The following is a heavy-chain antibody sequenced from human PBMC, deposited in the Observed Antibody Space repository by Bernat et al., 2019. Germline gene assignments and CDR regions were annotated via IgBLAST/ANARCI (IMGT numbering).Heavy chain of an antibody. CDR3: AKDREIVATISDY. J-gene: IGHJ4*02. Sequence: QVQLVESGGGVVQPGRSLRLSCAASGFTFSSYAMHWVRQAPGKGLEWVAVISYDGSNKYYADSVKGRFTISRDNSKNTLYLQMNSLRAEDTAVYYCAKDREIVATISDYWGQGTLVTVSS. CDR2: ISYDGSNK. D-gene: IGHD5-12*01. V-gene: IGHV3-30-3*01. CDR1: GFTFSSYA.